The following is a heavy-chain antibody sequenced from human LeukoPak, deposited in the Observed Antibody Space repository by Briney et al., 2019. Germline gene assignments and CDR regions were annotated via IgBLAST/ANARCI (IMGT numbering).Heavy chain of an antibody. Sequence: PGGSLRLSCAASGFTVSTNYMSWVRQAPGKGLEWVSVIYSGGNTYYGDSVKGRFTISRDNSKNTLHLQMNSLRAEDTAVYYCARDGVNMVQGNYYYYMDIWGKGTTVTVSS. CDR1: GFTVSTNY. J-gene: IGHJ6*03. D-gene: IGHD3-10*01. CDR3: ARDGVNMVQGNYYYYMDI. CDR2: IYSGGNT. V-gene: IGHV3-53*01.